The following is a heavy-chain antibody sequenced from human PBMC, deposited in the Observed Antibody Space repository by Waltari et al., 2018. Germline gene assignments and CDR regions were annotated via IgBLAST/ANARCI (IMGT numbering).Heavy chain of an antibody. CDR2: IYYSGST. J-gene: IGHJ1*01. CDR1: GGSISSSSYY. CDR3: ATSITMIVVVSPFQH. V-gene: IGHV4-39*07. D-gene: IGHD3-22*01. Sequence: QLQLQESGPGLVKPSETLSLTCTVSGGSISSSSYYWGWIRQPPGKGLEWIGSIYYSGSTYYNPSLKSRVTISVDTSKNQFSLKLSSVTAADTAVYYCATSITMIVVVSPFQHWGQGTLVTVSS.